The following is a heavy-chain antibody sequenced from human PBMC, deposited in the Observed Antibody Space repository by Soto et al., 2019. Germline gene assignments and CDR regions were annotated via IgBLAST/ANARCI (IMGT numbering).Heavy chain of an antibody. J-gene: IGHJ4*02. Sequence: ASVKVSCKASGYAFTGYYMHWVRQAPGQGLEWMGWINPNSGGTNYAQKFQGRVTMTRDTSISTAYMELSRLRSDDTAVYYCARSTAVTPSLPLLWFGEYYFDYWGQGTLVTVSS. CDR3: ARSTAVTPSLPLLWFGEYYFDY. CDR2: INPNSGGT. D-gene: IGHD3-10*01. CDR1: GYAFTGYY. V-gene: IGHV1-2*02.